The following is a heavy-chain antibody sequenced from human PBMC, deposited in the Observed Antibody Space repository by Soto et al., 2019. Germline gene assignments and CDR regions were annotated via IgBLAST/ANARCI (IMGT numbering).Heavy chain of an antibody. D-gene: IGHD3-22*01. CDR3: ARGDYYDRRFDS. V-gene: IGHV3-7*03. J-gene: IGHJ4*02. CDR1: GFTFSTSW. Sequence: PGGSLRLSCAASGFTFSTSWMNWVRQAPGKGLEWVAVIKEDGSEKYYVDSLKGRFTISRDNAKNSLYLQMNSLRAEDTAVYYCARGDYYDRRFDSWGQGTLVTVSS. CDR2: IKEDGSEK.